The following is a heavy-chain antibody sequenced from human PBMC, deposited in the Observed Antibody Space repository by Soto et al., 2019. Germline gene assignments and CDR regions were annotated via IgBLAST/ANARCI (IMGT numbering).Heavy chain of an antibody. CDR2: IYWDDDK. V-gene: IGHV2-5*02. D-gene: IGHD2-2*01. CDR1: GFSLSTSGVG. CDR3: AHRPGPTYYCSSTSCYAGGAFDI. Sequence: SGPTLVKPTQTLTLTCTFSGFSLSTSGVGVGWIRQPPGKALEWLALIYWDDDKRYSPSLKSRLTITKDTSKNQVVLTMTNMDPVDTATYYCAHRPGPTYYCSSTSCYAGGAFDIWGQGTMVTVSS. J-gene: IGHJ3*02.